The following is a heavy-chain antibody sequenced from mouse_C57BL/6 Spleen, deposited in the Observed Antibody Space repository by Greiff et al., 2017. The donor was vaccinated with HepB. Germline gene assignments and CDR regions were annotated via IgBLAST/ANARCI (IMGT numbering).Heavy chain of an antibody. Sequence: VQLKESGPELVKPGASVKIPCKASGYTFTDYNMDWVKQSHGKSLEWIGDINPNNGGTIYNQKFKGKATLTVDKSSSTAYMELRSLTSEDTAVYYCARAGYSNLYAMDYWGQGTSVTVSS. D-gene: IGHD2-5*01. CDR2: INPNNGGT. V-gene: IGHV1-18*01. J-gene: IGHJ4*01. CDR1: GYTFTDYN. CDR3: ARAGYSNLYAMDY.